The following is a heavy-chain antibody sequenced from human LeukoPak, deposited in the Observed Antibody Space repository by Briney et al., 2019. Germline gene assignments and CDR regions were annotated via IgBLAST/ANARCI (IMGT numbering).Heavy chain of an antibody. CDR1: GYTFTSYY. CDR3: ARDREGLAYFDF. Sequence: ASVKVSCKASGYTFTSYYIHWVRQAPGRGLEWMGWIDPNSGGTDYAQKFQGRVTMTRDTSIATAYMDLSRLISDDTAVYYCARDREGLAYFDFWGQGTLVTVSS. D-gene: IGHD3/OR15-3a*01. CDR2: IDPNSGGT. V-gene: IGHV1-2*02. J-gene: IGHJ4*02.